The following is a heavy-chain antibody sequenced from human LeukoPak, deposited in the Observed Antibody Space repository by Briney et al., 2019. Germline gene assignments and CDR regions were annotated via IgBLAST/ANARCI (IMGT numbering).Heavy chain of an antibody. CDR1: GFTFSSYA. J-gene: IGHJ4*02. V-gene: IGHV3-30-3*01. D-gene: IGHD3-22*01. CDR3: ARPGHDYDCSGYYPY. Sequence: GRSLRLSCAASGFTFSSYAMHWVRQAPGKGLEWVAVISYDGSNKYYADSVKGRFTISRDNSKNTLYLQMNSLRAEDTAVYYCARPGHDYDCSGYYPYWGQGTLVTASS. CDR2: ISYDGSNK.